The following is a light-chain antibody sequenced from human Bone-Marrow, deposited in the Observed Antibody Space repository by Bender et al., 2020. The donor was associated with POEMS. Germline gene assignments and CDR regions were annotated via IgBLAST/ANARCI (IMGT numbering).Light chain of an antibody. V-gene: IGLV2-14*01. Sequence: QSALTQPPSASGSPGQSVTISCTGTNTDVGGYNYVSWYQQYPGKAPKLMIFDVTNRPSGVSNRFSGSKSGNTASLTISGLQAEDEADYYCTSYTSSGTVLFGGGTKVTVL. CDR1: NTDVGGYNY. CDR2: DVT. J-gene: IGLJ2*01. CDR3: TSYTSSGTVL.